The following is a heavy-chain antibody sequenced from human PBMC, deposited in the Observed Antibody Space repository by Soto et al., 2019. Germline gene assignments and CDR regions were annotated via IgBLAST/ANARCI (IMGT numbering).Heavy chain of an antibody. J-gene: IGHJ5*02. Sequence: ETLSLTCAVYGGSFSGYYWSWIRQPPGKGLEWIGEINHSGSTNYNPSLKSRVTMSVDTSKNQFSLKLSSVTAADTAVYYCAREGRYCSGGSCYFWFDPWGQGTLVTVSS. D-gene: IGHD2-15*01. CDR3: AREGRYCSGGSCYFWFDP. V-gene: IGHV4-34*01. CDR1: GGSFSGYY. CDR2: INHSGST.